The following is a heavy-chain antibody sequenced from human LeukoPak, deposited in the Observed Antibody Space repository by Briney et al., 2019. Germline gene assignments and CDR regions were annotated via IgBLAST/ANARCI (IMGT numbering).Heavy chain of an antibody. V-gene: IGHV4-34*01. D-gene: IGHD1-26*01. CDR3: ARWDQEDWFDP. CDR1: GGSFSGYY. J-gene: IGHJ5*02. Sequence: LKPSETLSLTCAVYGGSFSGYYWSWIRQPPGKGLEWIGEINHSGSTNYNPSLKSRVTISVDTSKNQFSLKLSSVTAADTAVYYCARWDQEDWFDPWGQGTLVTVSS. CDR2: INHSGST.